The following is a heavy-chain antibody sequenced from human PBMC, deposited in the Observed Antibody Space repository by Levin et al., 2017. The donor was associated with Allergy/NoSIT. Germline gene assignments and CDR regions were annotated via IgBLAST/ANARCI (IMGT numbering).Heavy chain of an antibody. J-gene: IGHJ4*02. V-gene: IGHV4-34*01. D-gene: IGHD3-10*01. CDR1: GGSFSGYY. CDR2: INHSGST. CDR3: ASSGNEEALTMVRGADFDY. Sequence: PSETLSLTCAVYGGSFSGYYWSWIRQPPGKGLEWIGEINHSGSTNYNPSLKSRVTISVDTSKNQFSLKLSSVTAADTAVYYCASSGNEEALTMVRGADFDYWGQGTLVTVSS.